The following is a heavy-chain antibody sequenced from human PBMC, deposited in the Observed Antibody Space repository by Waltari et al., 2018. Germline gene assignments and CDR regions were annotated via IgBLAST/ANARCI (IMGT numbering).Heavy chain of an antibody. D-gene: IGHD3-9*01. J-gene: IGHJ4*02. Sequence: EVQLVESGGGLIQPGGSLRLSCAAYGFTFSRHSMSWVRQAPGKGLEWVSVIYSGGSTYYADSVKGRFTISRDNSKNTLYLQMNSLRAEDTAVYYCARDFTGTAVYWGQGTLVTVSS. V-gene: IGHV3-53*01. CDR3: ARDFTGTAVY. CDR2: IYSGGST. CDR1: GFTFSRHS.